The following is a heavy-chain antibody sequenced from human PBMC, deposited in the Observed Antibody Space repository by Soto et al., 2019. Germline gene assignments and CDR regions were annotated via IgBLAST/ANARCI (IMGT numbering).Heavy chain of an antibody. CDR3: ARDRYSTYDY. V-gene: IGHV1-3*01. CDR1: GYTFTSYS. J-gene: IGHJ4*02. D-gene: IGHD4-4*01. Sequence: QVHLVQSGAEVKKPGASMKVSCKASGYTFTSYSIHWVRQAPGQRLEWMGWINAGSGAAVYSQKFLGRVTITRDTSATTVYMELSSLTSEDTAVYYCARDRYSTYDYWGQGSLVTVS. CDR2: INAGSGAA.